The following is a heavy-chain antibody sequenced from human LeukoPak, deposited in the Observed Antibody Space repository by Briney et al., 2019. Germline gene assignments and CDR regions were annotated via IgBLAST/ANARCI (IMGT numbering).Heavy chain of an antibody. CDR2: INHSGST. Sequence: PSETLSLTCAAYGGSFSGYYWSWIRQPPGKGLEWIGEINHSGSTNYNPSLKSRVTISVDTSKNQFSLKLSSVTAADTAVYYCASRGELEDYWGQGTLVTVSS. CDR1: GGSFSGYY. D-gene: IGHD1-26*01. CDR3: ASRGELEDY. J-gene: IGHJ4*02. V-gene: IGHV4-34*01.